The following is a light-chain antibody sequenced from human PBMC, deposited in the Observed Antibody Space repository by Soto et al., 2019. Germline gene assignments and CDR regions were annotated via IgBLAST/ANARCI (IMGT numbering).Light chain of an antibody. J-gene: IGKJ5*01. CDR3: QQSYSTPVT. Sequence: DVQMTDCASSVAGSVGDRVTITCRASQSISSYLNWYQQKPGKAPKLLIYAASSLQSGVPSRFSGSGSGTDFTLTISSLQPEDFATYYCQQSYSTPVTFGQGTRLEIK. CDR1: QSISSY. V-gene: IGKV1-39*01. CDR2: AAS.